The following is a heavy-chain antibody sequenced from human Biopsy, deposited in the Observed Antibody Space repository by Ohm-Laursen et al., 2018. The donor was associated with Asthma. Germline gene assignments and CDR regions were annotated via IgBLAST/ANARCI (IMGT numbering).Heavy chain of an antibody. CDR1: GYTFINYA. Sequence: GSSVKVSCKVSGYTFINYAIHWVRQAPGQRLEWMGWISAYNGHTKYAQKFQDRVTMTTDKSANTAHMELRSLTSDDTAVYYCARTYYDFLTGQVNDAFAIWGQGTMVTVSS. D-gene: IGHD3-9*01. V-gene: IGHV1-3*01. J-gene: IGHJ3*02. CDR2: ISAYNGHT. CDR3: ARTYYDFLTGQVNDAFAI.